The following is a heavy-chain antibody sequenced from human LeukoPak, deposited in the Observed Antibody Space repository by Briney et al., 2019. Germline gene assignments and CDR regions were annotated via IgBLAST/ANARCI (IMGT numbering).Heavy chain of an antibody. D-gene: IGHD2-15*01. J-gene: IGHJ5*02. CDR1: GYTFTGYY. CDR3: ARGGVGYCSGGSCPSNWFDP. CDR2: INPNSGGT. V-gene: IGHV1-2*02. Sequence: GASVKVSCKASGYTFTGYYMHWVRQAPGQGLEWMGWINPNSGGTNYAQKFQGRVTMTRDTSISTAYMELSRLRSDDTAVYYCARGGVGYCSGGSCPSNWFDPWGQGTLVTVSS.